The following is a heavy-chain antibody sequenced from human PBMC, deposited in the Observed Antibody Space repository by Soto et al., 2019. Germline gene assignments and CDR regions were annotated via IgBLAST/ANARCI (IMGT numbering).Heavy chain of an antibody. CDR2: VYYSGST. Sequence: SETLSLTCSVSGDSVSSGADYWSWIRQPPGKGLEWIGYVYYSGSTSYNPSLETGVTISVDTSKNQFSLKLTSVTPADTAIYYCARVKRSTSRLDPWGQGTLVTVS. CDR1: GDSVSSGADY. D-gene: IGHD1-26*01. V-gene: IGHV4-61*08. CDR3: ARVKRSTSRLDP. J-gene: IGHJ5*02.